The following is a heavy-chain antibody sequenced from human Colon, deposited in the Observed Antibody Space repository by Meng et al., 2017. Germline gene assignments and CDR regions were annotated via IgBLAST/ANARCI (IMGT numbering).Heavy chain of an antibody. CDR1: CASISSNHW. CDR2: IYHSGNT. J-gene: IGHJ4*02. CDR3: TTGTYYDH. V-gene: IGHV4-4*02. Sequence: QVQLQESGPGLVKPSGTLSLTCAVSCASISSNHWWSWVRQSPGKGLEWXAEIYHSGNTNYNPSLKSRATISMDKSKNQFSLNLSSVTAADTAVYYCTTGTYYDHWGQGTLVTVSS. D-gene: IGHD7-27*01.